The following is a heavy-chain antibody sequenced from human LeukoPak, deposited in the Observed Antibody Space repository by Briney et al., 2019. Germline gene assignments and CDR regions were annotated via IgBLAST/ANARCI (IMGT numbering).Heavy chain of an antibody. CDR3: ARVVDTFGGVIYFDY. V-gene: IGHV1-24*01. D-gene: IGHD3-16*01. Sequence: GASVKVSCKVSGYTLTELSMHWVRQAPGKGLEWMGGFDPEDGETIYAQKFQGRVTMTEDTSTDTAYMELSSLRSEDTAVYYCARVVDTFGGVIYFDYWGQGTLVTVSS. CDR2: FDPEDGET. J-gene: IGHJ4*02. CDR1: GYTLTELS.